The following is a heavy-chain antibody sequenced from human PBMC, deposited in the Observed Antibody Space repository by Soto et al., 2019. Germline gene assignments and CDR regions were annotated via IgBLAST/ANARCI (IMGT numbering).Heavy chain of an antibody. CDR1: GGSVTSYY. CDR2: MYYNGRT. J-gene: IGHJ6*02. Sequence: QVQLQESGPGLVKPSETLSLTCTVSGGSVTSYYWTWIRQPPGKGLEWIGYMYYNGRTNCNPSLFGRVTVSVDTSKTQFSLTLTSVTAADTAEYYCARGDLFAPDVWGQGTTVTVSS. D-gene: IGHD2-21*01. CDR3: ARGDLFAPDV. V-gene: IGHV4-59*08.